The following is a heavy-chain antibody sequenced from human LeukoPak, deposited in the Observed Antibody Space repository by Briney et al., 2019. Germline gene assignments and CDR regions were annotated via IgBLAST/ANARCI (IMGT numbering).Heavy chain of an antibody. V-gene: IGHV3-30*02. Sequence: PGGSLRLSCAASGFTFSSYGMHWVRQAPGKGLEWVAFIRYDGSNKYYADSVKGRFTISRDNSKNTLYLQMNSLRPEDTAVYYCARERAVTDYYYYGMDVWGQGTTVTVSS. J-gene: IGHJ6*02. CDR3: ARERAVTDYYYYGMDV. CDR2: IRYDGSNK. D-gene: IGHD6-19*01. CDR1: GFTFSSYG.